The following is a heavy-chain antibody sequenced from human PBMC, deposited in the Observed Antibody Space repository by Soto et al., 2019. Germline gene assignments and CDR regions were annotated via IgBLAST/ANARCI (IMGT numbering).Heavy chain of an antibody. V-gene: IGHV3-23*01. CDR2: ISDPGTST. CDR1: GFTFGNYA. Sequence: SLRLSCAASGFTFGNYAMNWVRQAPGKGLEWISSISDPGTSTYYANSVKGRFSMSRDNSKNTLFLQMNRLRADDTAVHFCAKSLVTPSDAFDLWGRGTLVTISS. J-gene: IGHJ3*01. D-gene: IGHD2-21*02. CDR3: AKSLVTPSDAFDL.